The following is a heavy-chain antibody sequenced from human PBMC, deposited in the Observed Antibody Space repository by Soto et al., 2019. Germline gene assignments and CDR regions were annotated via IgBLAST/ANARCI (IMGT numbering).Heavy chain of an antibody. Sequence: SETLSLTCTVSGGSISSYYWSWIRQPPGKGLEWIGYIYYSGSTNYNPSLKSRVTISVDTSKNQFSLKLSSVTAADTAVYYCARDIFDYDRSGYWNYWGQGTLVTVSS. D-gene: IGHD3-22*01. CDR3: ARDIFDYDRSGYWNY. V-gene: IGHV4-59*01. CDR1: GGSISSYY. J-gene: IGHJ4*02. CDR2: IYYSGST.